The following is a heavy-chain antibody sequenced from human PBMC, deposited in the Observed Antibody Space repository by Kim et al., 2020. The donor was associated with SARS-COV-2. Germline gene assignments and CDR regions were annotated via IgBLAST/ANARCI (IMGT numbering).Heavy chain of an antibody. CDR1: GFTFSSYA. V-gene: IGHV3-23*01. CDR2: ISGSGGST. D-gene: IGHD3-22*01. J-gene: IGHJ4*02. Sequence: GGSLRLSCAASGFTFSSYAMSWVRQAPGKGLEWVSAISGSGGSTYYADSVKGRFTISRDNSKNTLYLQMNSLRAEDTAVYYCAKDAGGFITMIVVVGVDYWGQGTLVTVSS. CDR3: AKDAGGFITMIVVVGVDY.